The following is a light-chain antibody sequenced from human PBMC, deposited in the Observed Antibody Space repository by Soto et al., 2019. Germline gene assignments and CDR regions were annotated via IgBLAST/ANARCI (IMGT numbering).Light chain of an antibody. CDR1: QSVSSSY. J-gene: IGKJ1*01. CDR3: QQYGSSPVT. CDR2: DAS. Sequence: EIVLTQSPATLSLSPGERATLSCGASQSVSSSYLAWYQQKPGLAPRLLIYDASSRATGIPDRFSGIGSGTDFTLTISRLEPEDFAVYYCQQYGSSPVTFGQGTKVEIK. V-gene: IGKV3D-20*01.